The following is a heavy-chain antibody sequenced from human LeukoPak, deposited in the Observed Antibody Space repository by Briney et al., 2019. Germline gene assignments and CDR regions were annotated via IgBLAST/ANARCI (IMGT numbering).Heavy chain of an antibody. J-gene: IGHJ4*02. D-gene: IGHD3-22*01. Sequence: PSETLSLSCTVSGGSISGYYWIWIRQPPGKGLEWIGYIYYSGITNYNPSLRSRVTISVDTSKNQFSLRLSSVTAADTAVYYWARWVYDGTGHREFDFWGQGTLVTVSS. CDR2: IYYSGIT. CDR1: GGSISGYY. CDR3: ARWVYDGTGHREFDF. V-gene: IGHV4-59*08.